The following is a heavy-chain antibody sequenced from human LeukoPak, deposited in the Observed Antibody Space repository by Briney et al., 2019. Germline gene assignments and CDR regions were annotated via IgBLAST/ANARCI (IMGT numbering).Heavy chain of an antibody. Sequence: SETLSLTCTVSGGSISSSSYYWGWIRQPPGKGLEWIGYIYYSGSTNYNPSLKSRVTISVDTSKNQFSLKLSSVTAADTAVYYCARGYSSGWLRGAYGKYYFDYWGQGTLVTVSS. J-gene: IGHJ4*02. CDR2: IYYSGST. V-gene: IGHV4-61*05. CDR1: GGSISSSSYY. D-gene: IGHD6-19*01. CDR3: ARGYSSGWLRGAYGKYYFDY.